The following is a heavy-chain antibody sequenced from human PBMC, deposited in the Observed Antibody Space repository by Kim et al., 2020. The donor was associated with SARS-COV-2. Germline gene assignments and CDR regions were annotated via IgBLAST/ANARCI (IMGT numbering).Heavy chain of an antibody. Sequence: GGSLRLSCAASGFTFSSYAMSWVRQAPGKGLEWVSAISGSGGSTYYADSVKGRFTISRDNSKNTLYLQMNSLRAEDTAVYYCAKDPGSVQHYYYYGMDVWGQGTTVTVSS. CDR3: AKDPGSVQHYYYYGMDV. CDR2: ISGSGGST. CDR1: GFTFSSYA. D-gene: IGHD3-10*01. J-gene: IGHJ6*02. V-gene: IGHV3-23*01.